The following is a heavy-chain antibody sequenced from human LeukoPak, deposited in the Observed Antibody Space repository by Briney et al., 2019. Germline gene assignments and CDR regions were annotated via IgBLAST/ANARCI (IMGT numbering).Heavy chain of an antibody. V-gene: IGHV3-66*01. D-gene: IGHD3-10*01. CDR2: IYSGGST. CDR1: GFTVSSNY. Sequence: GGSLRLSCAASGFTVSSNYMSWVRQAPGKGLEWVSVIYSGGSTYYADSVKGRFTISRDNSKNTLYLQMNSLRAEDMAVYYCARVGYYGSGSYGGYWGQGTLVTVSS. CDR3: ARVGYYGSGSYGGY. J-gene: IGHJ4*02.